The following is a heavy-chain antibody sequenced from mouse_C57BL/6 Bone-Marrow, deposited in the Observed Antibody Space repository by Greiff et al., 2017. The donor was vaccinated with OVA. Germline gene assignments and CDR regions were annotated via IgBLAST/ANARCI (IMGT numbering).Heavy chain of an antibody. CDR2: IDPSDSYT. Sequence: QVQLQQPGTELVKPGASVKLSCKASGYTFTSYWMHWVKQRPGQGLEWIGEIDPSDSYTNYNQKFKGKSTLTVDKSSSTAYTQLSSLTSEDSAVYYCARASPWFAYWGQGTLVTVSA. D-gene: IGHD6-1*01. V-gene: IGHV1-69*01. J-gene: IGHJ3*01. CDR3: ARASPWFAY. CDR1: GYTFTSYW.